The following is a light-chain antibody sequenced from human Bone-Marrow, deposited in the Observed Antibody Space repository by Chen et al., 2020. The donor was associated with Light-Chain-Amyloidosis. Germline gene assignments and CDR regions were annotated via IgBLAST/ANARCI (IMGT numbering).Light chain of an antibody. J-gene: IGLJ3*02. CDR1: NIGSTS. CDR3: QVWDRSSDRPV. Sequence: SYVLTQPSSVSVAPGQTATIACGGNNIGSTSVHWYQQTPGQAPLLVVYDDSDRPSGNPERLSGSISVHTAPLPISRVEAGDEADYYCQVWDRSSDRPVFGGGTKLTVL. V-gene: IGLV3-21*02. CDR2: DDS.